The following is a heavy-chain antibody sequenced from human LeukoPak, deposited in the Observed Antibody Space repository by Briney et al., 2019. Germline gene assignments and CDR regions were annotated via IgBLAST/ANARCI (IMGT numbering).Heavy chain of an antibody. D-gene: IGHD4-17*01. Sequence: ASVKVSCKASGYTFTSYGISWVRQAPGQGLESMGWISAYNGNTNYAQKLQGRVTMTTDTSTSTAYMELRSLGSDDTAVYYCARLAVTTFESGLWGQGTLVTVSS. CDR2: ISAYNGNT. V-gene: IGHV1-18*01. J-gene: IGHJ4*02. CDR3: ARLAVTTFESGL. CDR1: GYTFTSYG.